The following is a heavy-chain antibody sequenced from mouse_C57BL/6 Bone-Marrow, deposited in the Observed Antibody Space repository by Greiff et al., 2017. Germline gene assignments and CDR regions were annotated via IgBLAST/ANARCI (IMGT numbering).Heavy chain of an antibody. D-gene: IGHD1-1*01. Sequence: EVKLQESGGGLVKPGGSLPLSCAASGFTFSDYGMHWVRQAPEKGLEWVAYISSGSSTIYYADTVKGRFTISRDNAKNTLFLQMTSLRSEDTAMYYCAREDYYGSSFFDYWGQGTTLTVSS. V-gene: IGHV5-17*01. CDR2: ISSGSSTI. CDR1: GFTFSDYG. CDR3: AREDYYGSSFFDY. J-gene: IGHJ2*01.